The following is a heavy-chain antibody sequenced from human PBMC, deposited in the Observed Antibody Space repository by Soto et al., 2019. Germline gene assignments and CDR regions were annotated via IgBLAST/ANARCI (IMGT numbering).Heavy chain of an antibody. D-gene: IGHD3-22*01. Sequence: QVQLVESGGGVVQPGRSLRLSCAASGFMFSNYGMHWVRQAPGKGLEWVAVIWYDGSNKYYGDSVKGRFTISRDNSKNRLYPQMNSLRAEDTAVYYCASDVPQQYYYESSGPGDYWGQGTLVTVSS. J-gene: IGHJ4*02. CDR2: IWYDGSNK. CDR3: ASDVPQQYYYESSGPGDY. V-gene: IGHV3-33*01. CDR1: GFMFSNYG.